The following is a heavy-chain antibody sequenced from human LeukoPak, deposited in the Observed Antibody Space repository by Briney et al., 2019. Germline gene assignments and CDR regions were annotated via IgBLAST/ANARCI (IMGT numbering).Heavy chain of an antibody. CDR1: GGSISSYY. Sequence: PSETLSLTCTVSGGSISSYYWSWIRQPPGKGLEWIGYIYYSGSTNYNPSLKSRATISVDTSKNQFSLKLSSVTAADTAVYYCARGGSLRPPIYFDYWGQGTLVTVS. J-gene: IGHJ4*02. CDR2: IYYSGST. CDR3: ARGGSLRPPIYFDY. D-gene: IGHD6-13*01. V-gene: IGHV4-59*01.